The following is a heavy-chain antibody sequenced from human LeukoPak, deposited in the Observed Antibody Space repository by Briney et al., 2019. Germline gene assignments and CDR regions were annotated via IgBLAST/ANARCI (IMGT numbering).Heavy chain of an antibody. D-gene: IGHD1-26*01. CDR3: ASTSARSGSYYVSFDY. J-gene: IGHJ4*02. V-gene: IGHV1-69*05. CDR1: AGTFSSYA. CDR2: IIPIFGTA. Sequence: SVKVSCKASAGTFSSYAISWMRQAPGQGLEWMGGIIPIFGTANYAQKFQGRVTITTDESTSTAYMELSSLRSEDTAVYYCASTSARSGSYYVSFDYWGQGTLVTVSS.